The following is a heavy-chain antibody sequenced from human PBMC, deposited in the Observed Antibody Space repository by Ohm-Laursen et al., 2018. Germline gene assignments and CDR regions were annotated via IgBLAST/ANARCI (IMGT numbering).Heavy chain of an antibody. V-gene: IGHV3-7*01. CDR2: IKEYGSEK. CDR3: VRGGRYGNF. D-gene: IGHD6-13*01. J-gene: IGHJ4*01. CDR1: GFTFTSYW. Sequence: GQTLSLTCAAFGFTFTSYWMSWVRQAPGKGLEWVANIKEYGSEKNYVDSVKGRFTISRDNAKNSLFLEMNNLRAEDSALYYCVRGGRYGNFWGQGTLVTVSS.